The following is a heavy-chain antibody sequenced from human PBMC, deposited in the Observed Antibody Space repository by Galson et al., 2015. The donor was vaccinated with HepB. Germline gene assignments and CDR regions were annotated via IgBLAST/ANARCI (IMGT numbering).Heavy chain of an antibody. Sequence: SLRLSCAASGFMSTSYAISWVRQAPGTGLEWVSSIGRGGGGASYADSVKGRLTISRDNSKHTGYLQMKRLRTADTAVYYCAKVAMLGVTPHYFDYWGHGTLVTVSS. CDR3: AKVAMLGVTPHYFDY. CDR1: GFMSTSYA. V-gene: IGHV3-23*01. D-gene: IGHD2-21*02. CDR2: IGRGGGGA. J-gene: IGHJ4*01.